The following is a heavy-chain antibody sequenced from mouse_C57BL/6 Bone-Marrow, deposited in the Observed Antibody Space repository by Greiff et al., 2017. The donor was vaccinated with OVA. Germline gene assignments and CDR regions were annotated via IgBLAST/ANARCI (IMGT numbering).Heavy chain of an antibody. J-gene: IGHJ2*01. CDR1: GYTFTSYW. D-gene: IGHD2-3*01. CDR3: ASLYDYFDY. CDR2: IHPNSGST. Sequence: QVQLQQPGAELVKPGASVKLSCKASGYTFTSYWMHWVKQRPGQGLEWIGMIHPNSGSTNYNEKFKSKATLTVAKSSSPAYMQLSSLTSEDSAVYYCASLYDYFDYWGQGTTLTVSS. V-gene: IGHV1-64*01.